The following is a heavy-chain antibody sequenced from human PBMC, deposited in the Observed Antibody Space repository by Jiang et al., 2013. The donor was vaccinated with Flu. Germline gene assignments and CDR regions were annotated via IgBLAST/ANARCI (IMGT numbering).Heavy chain of an antibody. V-gene: IGHV7-4-1*02. D-gene: IGHD2-21*02. Sequence: VKVSCKASGYTFTSYAMNWVRQAPGQGLEWMGWINTNTGNPTYAQGFTGRFVFSLDTSVSTAYLQISSLKAEDTAVYYCARLEQAYCGGDCYWNAFDIWGQGTMVTVSS. CDR1: GYTFTSYA. CDR3: ARLEQAYCGGDCYWNAFDI. CDR2: INTNTGNP. J-gene: IGHJ3*02.